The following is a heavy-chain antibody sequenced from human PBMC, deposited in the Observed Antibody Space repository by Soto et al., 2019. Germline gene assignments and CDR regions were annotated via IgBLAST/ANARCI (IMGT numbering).Heavy chain of an antibody. CDR3: AKGGSGNYLTYYYYYGMEV. J-gene: IGHJ6*02. D-gene: IGHD3-22*01. CDR1: GFSLSNNG. Sequence: PGGSLRLSCAASGFSLSNNGMHWVRQAPGKGLEWVAVISYDGNNKYYADSVKGRFTISRDNSKNTVYLEMNNLRAEDTAMYYCAKGGSGNYLTYYYYYGMEVWGQGTTVTVSS. CDR2: ISYDGNNK. V-gene: IGHV3-30*18.